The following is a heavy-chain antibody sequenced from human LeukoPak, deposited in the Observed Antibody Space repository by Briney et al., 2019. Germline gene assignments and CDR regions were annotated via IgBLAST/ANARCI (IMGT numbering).Heavy chain of an antibody. Sequence: SESLSLTCAVSGGSISSTNRWSWVRQPPNKGLEGTGEIYHSGSTNYNPSLKSRVTISVDKSKNQFSLNLSSVTAADTAVYYCARDRDYYGSGSFRRYFDYWGQGTLVTVS. D-gene: IGHD3-10*01. V-gene: IGHV4-4*02. CDR3: ARDRDYYGSGSFRRYFDY. CDR1: GGSISSTNR. J-gene: IGHJ4*02. CDR2: IYHSGST.